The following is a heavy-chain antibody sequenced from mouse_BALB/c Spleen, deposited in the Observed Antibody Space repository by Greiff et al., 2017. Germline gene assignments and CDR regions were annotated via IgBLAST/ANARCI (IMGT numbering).Heavy chain of an antibody. Sequence: EVHLVESGGGLVQPGGSLKLSCAASGFTFSSYTMSWVRQTPEKRLEWVAYISNGGGSTYYPDTVKGRFTISRDNAKNTLYLQMSSLKSEDTAMYYCARHKATAPYYAMDYWGQGTSVTVSS. CDR3: ARHKATAPYYAMDY. CDR2: ISNGGGST. V-gene: IGHV5-12-2*01. CDR1: GFTFSSYT. J-gene: IGHJ4*01. D-gene: IGHD1-2*01.